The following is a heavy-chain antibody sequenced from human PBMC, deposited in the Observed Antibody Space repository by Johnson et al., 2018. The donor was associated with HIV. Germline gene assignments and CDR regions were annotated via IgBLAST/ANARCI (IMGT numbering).Heavy chain of an antibody. Sequence: VQLVESGGGLVQPGGSLRLSCAASGFTFSSYTMHWVRQALGKGLEWVAVISYDGSDKYYADSVKGRFTISRDNSKNTRYLQMNSLRAEDTAVYYCARESLDAFDIWGQGTMVTVSS. CDR1: GFTFSSYT. V-gene: IGHV3-30*04. J-gene: IGHJ3*02. CDR2: ISYDGSDK. CDR3: ARESLDAFDI.